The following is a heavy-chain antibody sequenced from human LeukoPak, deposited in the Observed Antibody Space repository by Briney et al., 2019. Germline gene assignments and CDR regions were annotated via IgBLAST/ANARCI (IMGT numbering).Heavy chain of an antibody. Sequence: GGSLRLSCAASGFTFTTFPMHWVRQPPGKGLEWVAVISYDGTDKYYADSEKGRFTISRDNSKSTLYLQMDSLRAEDTAVYYCASPNSMAGTHYFHYWGQGTLVTVSS. D-gene: IGHD6-19*01. CDR1: GFTFTTFP. J-gene: IGHJ4*02. V-gene: IGHV3-30*04. CDR3: ASPNSMAGTHYFHY. CDR2: ISYDGTDK.